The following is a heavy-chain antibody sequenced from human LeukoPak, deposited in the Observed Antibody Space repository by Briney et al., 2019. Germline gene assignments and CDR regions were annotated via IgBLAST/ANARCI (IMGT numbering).Heavy chain of an antibody. CDR2: IYWNDEK. CDR1: GISLTTDGWA. J-gene: IGHJ6*02. V-gene: IGHV2-5*01. Sequence: SGPTLVSPTQTLTLTCTCSGISLTTDGWAVAWLRQPPGKALELLALIYWNDEKRYTPSLKNRLTITKDTSKNQVVLTMTNMDPVDTAIYFCAHDEGHRMDVWGPGTTVTVSS. CDR3: AHDEGHRMDV.